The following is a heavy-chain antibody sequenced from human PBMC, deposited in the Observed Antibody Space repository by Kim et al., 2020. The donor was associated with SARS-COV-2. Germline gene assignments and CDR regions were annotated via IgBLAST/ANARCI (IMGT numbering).Heavy chain of an antibody. CDR1: GGSISNSDYY. CDR2: IYESGTT. Sequence: SETLSLTCTVSGGSISNSDYYWGWIRQPPGKGLEWIASIYESGTTYYNPSLKSRITMSVDTPKKQFSLSLSSVTAADTAVYFCASTAFGYQPPTAWCQGT. V-gene: IGHV4-39*07. CDR3: ASTAFGYQPPTA. D-gene: IGHD2-2*01. J-gene: IGHJ5*02.